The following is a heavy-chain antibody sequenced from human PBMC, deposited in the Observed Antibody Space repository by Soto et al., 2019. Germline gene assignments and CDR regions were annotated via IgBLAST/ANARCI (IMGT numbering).Heavy chain of an antibody. Sequence: QVQRVQSGAEVKKPGSSLKVSCKASGGTFSSYSINWVRQAPGQGLEWMGEIIPIFGTANYAQKFQGRVTITADESTSTAYMELSSLRSEDTAVYYCARDGGRHSGGIDYWGQGTLVTVSS. D-gene: IGHD1-26*01. CDR1: GGTFSSYS. CDR2: IIPIFGTA. J-gene: IGHJ4*02. CDR3: ARDGGRHSGGIDY. V-gene: IGHV1-69*01.